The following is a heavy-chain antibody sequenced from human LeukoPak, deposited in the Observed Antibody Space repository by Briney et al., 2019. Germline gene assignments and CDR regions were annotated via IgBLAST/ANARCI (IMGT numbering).Heavy chain of an antibody. Sequence: QSGGSLRLSCAASGFTFDDYAMHWVRQAPGKGLEWVSGTSWNSGSIGYADSVKGRFTISRDNAKNSLYLQMNSLRADDTAVYYCARAVAGPYYFDYWGQGTLVTVSS. V-gene: IGHV3-9*01. CDR1: GFTFDDYA. D-gene: IGHD6-19*01. J-gene: IGHJ4*02. CDR3: ARAVAGPYYFDY. CDR2: TSWNSGSI.